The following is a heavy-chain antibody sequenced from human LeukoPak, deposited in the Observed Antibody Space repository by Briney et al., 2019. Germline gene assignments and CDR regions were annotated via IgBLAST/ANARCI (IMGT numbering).Heavy chain of an antibody. V-gene: IGHV4-34*01. CDR2: INHSGST. J-gene: IGHJ3*02. CDR3: ASKDDAFDI. Sequence: SETLSLTCTVSGGSISSYYWSWIRQPPGKGLEWIGEINHSGSTNYNPSLKSRVTISVDTSKNQFSLKLSSVTAADTAVYYCASKDDAFDIWGQGTMVTVSS. CDR1: GGSISSYY.